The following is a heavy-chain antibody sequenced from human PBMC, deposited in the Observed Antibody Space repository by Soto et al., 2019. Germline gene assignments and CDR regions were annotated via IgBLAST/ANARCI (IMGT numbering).Heavy chain of an antibody. Sequence: ASEKVSCKASGYTFTSYDINWVRQATGQGLEWMGWMNPNSGNTGYAQKFQGRVTMTRNTSISTAYMELSSLRSEDTAVYYCARWRIVVVPAAIRAFDIWGQGTMVNVSS. CDR1: GYTFTSYD. CDR2: MNPNSGNT. CDR3: ARWRIVVVPAAIRAFDI. J-gene: IGHJ3*02. D-gene: IGHD2-2*01. V-gene: IGHV1-8*01.